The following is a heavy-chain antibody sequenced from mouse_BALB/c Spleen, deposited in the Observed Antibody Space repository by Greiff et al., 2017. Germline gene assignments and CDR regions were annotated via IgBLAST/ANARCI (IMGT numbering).Heavy chain of an antibody. CDR2: ISSGGGST. Sequence: EVKLQESGGGLVQPGGSLKLSCAASGFTFSSYGMSWVRQTPEKRLEWVAYISSGGGSTYYPDTVKGRFTISRDNAKNTLYLQMSSLKSEDTAMYYCARHAGSSSDYWGQGTTLTVSS. J-gene: IGHJ2*01. CDR3: ARHAGSSSDY. CDR1: GFTFSSYG. D-gene: IGHD1-1*01. V-gene: IGHV5-12-1*01.